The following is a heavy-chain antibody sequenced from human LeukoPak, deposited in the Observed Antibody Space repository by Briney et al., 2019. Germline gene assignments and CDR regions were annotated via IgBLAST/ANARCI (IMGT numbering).Heavy chain of an antibody. D-gene: IGHD3-10*01. V-gene: IGHV3-23*01. CDR3: ARSLRVRGVPDYMDV. Sequence: PGGSLRLSCAASGFTFSSYAMSWVRQAPGKGLECISGFSGSGGSTYYADSVKGRFTISRDNSKNTLYLQMNSLRAEDTAVYYCARSLRVRGVPDYMDVWGKGTTVTISS. CDR2: FSGSGGST. CDR1: GFTFSSYA. J-gene: IGHJ6*03.